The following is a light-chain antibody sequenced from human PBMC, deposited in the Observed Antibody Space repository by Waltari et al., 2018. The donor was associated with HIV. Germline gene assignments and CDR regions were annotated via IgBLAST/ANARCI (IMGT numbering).Light chain of an antibody. CDR2: SNN. Sequence: QSVLTQPPSASGTPGQRVTISCSGSSSNIGSNTVNWYQQLPGTAPKLLIYSNNQRTSGVPDRFSCSKSGPSASLAISGLQSEDEADYYCAAWDDSLNGVVFGGGTKLTVL. CDR3: AAWDDSLNGVV. CDR1: SSNIGSNT. V-gene: IGLV1-44*01. J-gene: IGLJ2*01.